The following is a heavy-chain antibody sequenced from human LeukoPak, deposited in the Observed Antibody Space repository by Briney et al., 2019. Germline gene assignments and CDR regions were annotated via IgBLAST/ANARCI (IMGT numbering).Heavy chain of an antibody. CDR2: INSDGSSI. CDR1: GFTFSSHW. V-gene: IGHV3-74*01. CDR3: ARGTYYDILTGYYNVPY. D-gene: IGHD3-9*01. J-gene: IGHJ4*02. Sequence: PGGSLRLSCAASGFTFSSHWMHWVRQAPGKGLVWVSRINSDGSSISYADSVKGRFTISRDNAKNTLYLQMNSLRAEDTAVYYCARGTYYDILTGYYNVPYWGQGTLVTVSS.